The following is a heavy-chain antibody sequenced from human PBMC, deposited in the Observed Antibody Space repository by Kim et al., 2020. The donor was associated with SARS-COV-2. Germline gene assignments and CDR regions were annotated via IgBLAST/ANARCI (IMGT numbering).Heavy chain of an antibody. Sequence: GGSLRLSCAASGFTFSSYGMHWVRQAPGKGLEWVAVISYDGSNKYYADSVKGRFTISRDNSKNTLYLQMNSLRAEDTAVYYCAKGRSISRDDYWGQGTLGTVSS. CDR3: AKGRSISRDDY. V-gene: IGHV3-30*18. CDR2: ISYDGSNK. J-gene: IGHJ4*02. CDR1: GFTFSSYG.